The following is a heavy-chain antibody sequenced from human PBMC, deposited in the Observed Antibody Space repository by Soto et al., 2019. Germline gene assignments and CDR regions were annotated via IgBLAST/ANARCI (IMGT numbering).Heavy chain of an antibody. J-gene: IGHJ5*02. V-gene: IGHV4-39*01. CDR2: IFYSGST. Sequence: QLQLLESGPGLVKASETLSLTCNVSGGSISTSRSYWAWIRQPPGKGLEWLANIFYSGSTYYNPSLASRVTVSVDTSKNECSGKLRSVTAADTAVYYCARQPTTGDTDLWFDPWGQGTLVTVSS. CDR3: ARQPTTGDTDLWFDP. D-gene: IGHD2-21*01. CDR1: GGSISTSRSY.